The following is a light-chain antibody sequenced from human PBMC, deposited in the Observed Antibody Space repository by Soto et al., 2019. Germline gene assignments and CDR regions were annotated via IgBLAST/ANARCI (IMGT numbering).Light chain of an antibody. V-gene: IGKV1-5*03. CDR3: QHADSFPLIT. CDR1: QTISGW. CDR2: KAS. J-gene: IGKJ5*01. Sequence: DIQMTQSPSTLSGSVGDRVTITCRASQTISGWLAWYQQKPGKAPKLLIYKASTLKSGVPSRFSGSGSGTDFTLTISSLQPEDFATYYCQHADSFPLITFGQGTRLEIK.